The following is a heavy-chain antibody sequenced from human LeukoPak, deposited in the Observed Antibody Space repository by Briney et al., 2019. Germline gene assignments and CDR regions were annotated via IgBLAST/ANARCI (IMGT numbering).Heavy chain of an antibody. J-gene: IGHJ4*02. CDR1: GGSFSGYY. Sequence: PSETLSLTCAVYGGSFSGYYWSWIRQPPGKGLEWSGEINHSGSTNYNPSLKSRVTISVDTSKNQFSLKLSSVTAADTAVYYCARARGGISRGYTYGFFDYWGQGTLVTVSS. V-gene: IGHV4-34*01. CDR3: ARARGGISRGYTYGFFDY. CDR2: INHSGST. D-gene: IGHD5-18*01.